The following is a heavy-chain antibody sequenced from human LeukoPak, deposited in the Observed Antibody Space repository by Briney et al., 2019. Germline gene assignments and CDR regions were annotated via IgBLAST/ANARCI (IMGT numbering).Heavy chain of an antibody. J-gene: IGHJ4*02. V-gene: IGHV3-21*01. CDR1: GFTFSTYS. CDR2: ISSSSSYI. CDR3: ARDGGLKYPFDY. D-gene: IGHD3-16*01. Sequence: GGSLRLSCAASGFTFSTYSMNWVRQAPGKGLEWVSSISSSSSYIYYADSMKGRFTISRDNAKNSLYLQMNSLRAEDTAVYYCARDGGLKYPFDYWGQGTLVTVSS.